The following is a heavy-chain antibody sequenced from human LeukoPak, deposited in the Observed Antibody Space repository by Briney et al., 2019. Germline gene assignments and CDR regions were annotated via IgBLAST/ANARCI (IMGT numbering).Heavy chain of an antibody. V-gene: IGHV1-18*01. D-gene: IGHD3-10*01. Sequence: ASVKVSCKASGYTFPSYGVSWVRQAPGQGLEWMGWIGTYNGHTNYAQQFQGRVTLTTETSTSTAYMELRSLRTDDTAVYYCARDPPMVRGVRSPFDYWGQGTLVIVSS. CDR1: GYTFPSYG. CDR3: ARDPPMVRGVRSPFDY. J-gene: IGHJ4*02. CDR2: IGTYNGHT.